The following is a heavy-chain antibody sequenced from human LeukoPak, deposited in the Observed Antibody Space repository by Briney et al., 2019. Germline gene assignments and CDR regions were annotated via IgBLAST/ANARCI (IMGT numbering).Heavy chain of an antibody. CDR3: ARVHYYDSSGYPIDY. V-gene: IGHV4-34*01. J-gene: IGHJ4*02. D-gene: IGHD3-22*01. Sequence: SETLSLTCAVYGGSSSGYYWSWIRQPPGKGLEWIGEINHSGSTNYNPSLKSRVTISVDTSKNQFSLKLSSVTAADTAVYYCARVHYYDSSGYPIDYWGQGTLVTVSS. CDR1: GGSSSGYY. CDR2: INHSGST.